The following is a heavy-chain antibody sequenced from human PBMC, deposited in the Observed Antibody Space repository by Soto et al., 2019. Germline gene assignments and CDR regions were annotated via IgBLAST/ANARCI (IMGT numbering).Heavy chain of an antibody. V-gene: IGHV3-53*04. CDR3: ASHGDYIWGSYRSLDY. J-gene: IGHJ4*02. CDR2: IYSGGST. CDR1: GFTVSSNY. Sequence: EVQLVESGGGLVQPGGSLRLSCAASGFTVSSNYMSWVRQAPGKGLEWVSVIYSGGSTYYADSVKGRFTISRHNSKNTLYLQMNSLRAEDTAVYYCASHGDYIWGSYRSLDYWGQGTLVTVSS. D-gene: IGHD3-16*02.